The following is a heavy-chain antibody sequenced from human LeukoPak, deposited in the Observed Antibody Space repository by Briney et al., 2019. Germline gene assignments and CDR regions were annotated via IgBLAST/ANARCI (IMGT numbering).Heavy chain of an antibody. CDR1: GGSISSHY. J-gene: IGHJ4*02. V-gene: IGHV4-59*11. CDR3: ARGPDSNYGPPFY. Sequence: SETLSLTCTVSGGSISSHYWSWIRQPPGKGLEWIGYIYYSGSTNYNPSLKSRVTISVDTSKNQFSLKLSSVTAADTAVYYCARGPDSNYGPPFYWGQGTLVTASS. D-gene: IGHD4-11*01. CDR2: IYYSGST.